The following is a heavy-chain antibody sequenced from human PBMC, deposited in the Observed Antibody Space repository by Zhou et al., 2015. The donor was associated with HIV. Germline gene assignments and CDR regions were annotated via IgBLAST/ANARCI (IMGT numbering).Heavy chain of an antibody. CDR2: IIAGFGTV. J-gene: IGHJ4*02. V-gene: IGHV1-69*01. Sequence: QVQLVQSGAEVKKPGSSVKVSCKASGGTFVSYAITWVRQAPGQGLEWMGGIIAGFGTVNYAQKFRGRVSIYVDESTRTAYMELSGLRSEDTAVYYCARDLVPGDPMGCYFDYWAREPWSPSPQ. D-gene: IGHD4-17*01. CDR1: GGTFVSYA. CDR3: ARDLVPGDPMGCYFDY.